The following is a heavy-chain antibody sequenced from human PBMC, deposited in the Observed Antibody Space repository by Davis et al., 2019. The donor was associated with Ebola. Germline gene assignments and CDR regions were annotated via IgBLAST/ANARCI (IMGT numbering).Heavy chain of an antibody. CDR2: INSDGSST. V-gene: IGHV3-74*01. CDR1: GFTFSSYW. Sequence: GESLKISCAASGFTFSSYWMHWVRQAPGKGLVWVSRINSDGSSTSYADSVKGRFTISRDNAKNTLYLQMNSLRDEDTAVYYCLRERSPFDIWGQGTVVTVSS. CDR3: LRERSPFDI. J-gene: IGHJ3*02.